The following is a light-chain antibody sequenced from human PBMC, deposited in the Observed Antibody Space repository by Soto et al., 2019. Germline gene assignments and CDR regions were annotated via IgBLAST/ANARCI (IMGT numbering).Light chain of an antibody. V-gene: IGKV3-15*01. Sequence: VVTRQSPATLSVSPGERATLSCRASQGLCTNLAWYQQKPGQAPRLLIYAASTRATGVPGRFSGSGSGTEFTLTISSLQSEDFAVYYCQQYNNWPRTFGQGTKVDI. CDR2: AAS. CDR3: QQYNNWPRT. CDR1: QGLCTN. J-gene: IGKJ1*01.